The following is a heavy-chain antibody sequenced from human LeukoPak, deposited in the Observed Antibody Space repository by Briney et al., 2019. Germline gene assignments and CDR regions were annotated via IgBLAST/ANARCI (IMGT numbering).Heavy chain of an antibody. V-gene: IGHV3-53*01. J-gene: IGHJ6*02. CDR2: IYSGGST. D-gene: IGHD3-22*01. Sequence: GGSLRLSCAASGFTVSSNYMSWVRQAPGKGLEWVSVIYSGGSTYYADSVKGRFTISRDNAKNSLYLQMNSLRDEDTAVYYCAREPPHYYDSSAYYTYGTDVWGQGTTVTVSS. CDR3: AREPPHYYDSSAYYTYGTDV. CDR1: GFTVSSNY.